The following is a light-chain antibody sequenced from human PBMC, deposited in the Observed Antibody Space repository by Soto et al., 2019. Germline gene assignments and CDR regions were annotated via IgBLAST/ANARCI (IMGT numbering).Light chain of an antibody. Sequence: QSALTQPASVSGSPGQSITISCTGTSSDVGGYNYVSWYQQHPGKAPKLMIYEVSNRPSGVSNRFSGSTSGNTASLTISGLQSEDEADYYCSSYTSSSPLVFGTGTQLTVL. J-gene: IGLJ1*01. CDR3: SSYTSSSPLV. CDR2: EVS. V-gene: IGLV2-14*01. CDR1: SSDVGGYNY.